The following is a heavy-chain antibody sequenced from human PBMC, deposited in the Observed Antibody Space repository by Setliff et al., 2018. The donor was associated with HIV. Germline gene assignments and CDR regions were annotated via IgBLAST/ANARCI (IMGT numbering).Heavy chain of an antibody. D-gene: IGHD6-19*01. V-gene: IGHV1-8*02. Sequence: ASVKVSCKASGYTFTSYDINWVRQATGQGLEWMGWMNPNSGNTGYAPKLQGRVTMSRDTSTSTVYMELSSLRSEDTAVYYCAREALHAGGWRGAFDIWGQGTMVTVSS. J-gene: IGHJ3*02. CDR3: AREALHAGGWRGAFDI. CDR1: GYTFTSYD. CDR2: MNPNSGNT.